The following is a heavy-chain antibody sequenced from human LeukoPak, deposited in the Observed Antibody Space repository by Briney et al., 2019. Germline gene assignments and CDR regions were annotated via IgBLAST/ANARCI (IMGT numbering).Heavy chain of an antibody. CDR2: INHSGST. Sequence: SETLSLTCAVYGGSFSGYYWSWIRQPPGKGLEWIGEINHSGSTNYNPSLKSRVTISVDTSKNQFSLKLSSVTAADTAVYYCARRLDYYGSGYSLTSWFDPWGQGTLVTVSS. D-gene: IGHD3-10*01. V-gene: IGHV4-34*01. J-gene: IGHJ5*02. CDR3: ARRLDYYGSGYSLTSWFDP. CDR1: GGSFSGYY.